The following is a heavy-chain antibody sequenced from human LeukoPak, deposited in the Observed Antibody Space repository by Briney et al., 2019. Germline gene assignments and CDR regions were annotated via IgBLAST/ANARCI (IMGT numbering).Heavy chain of an antibody. D-gene: IGHD3-3*01. CDR1: GYTFTGYY. CDR3: ARHLDFWSGLEDY. Sequence: ASVKVSCKASGYTFTGYYMHLVRQAPGQGLEWVGRINPNSGGTNYAQKFQGRVTMTRDTSISTAYMELSRLRSDDTAVYYCARHLDFWSGLEDYWGQGTLVTVSS. V-gene: IGHV1-2*06. CDR2: INPNSGGT. J-gene: IGHJ4*02.